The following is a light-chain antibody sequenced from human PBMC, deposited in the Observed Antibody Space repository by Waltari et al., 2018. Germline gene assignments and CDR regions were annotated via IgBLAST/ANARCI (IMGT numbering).Light chain of an antibody. CDR3: QHYVRLPAT. J-gene: IGKJ1*01. CDR2: GAS. V-gene: IGKV3-20*01. Sequence: EIVLTQSPGSLSSSPGERVTLSCRASQSVSRALAWYQQKPGQAPRLLLFGASNRATGIPYRFSGSGSETDFSLTISRLEPEDFAVYYCQHYVRLPATFGRGTKVEIK. CDR1: QSVSRA.